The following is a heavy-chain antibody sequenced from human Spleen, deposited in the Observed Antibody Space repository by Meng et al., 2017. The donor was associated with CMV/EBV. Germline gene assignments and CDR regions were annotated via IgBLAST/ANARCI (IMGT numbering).Heavy chain of an antibody. CDR3: ARATTPFGYTGLDV. V-gene: IGHV1-46*01. Sequence: ASVKVSCKASGYTFTTYLMHWVRQAPGQGLEWMGVINPSGASTTYAQKFQGRVTVTRDTSTSTVYMALSSLRSEDTAVYYCARATTPFGYTGLDVWGQGTTVTVSS. CDR1: GYTFTTYL. J-gene: IGHJ6*02. D-gene: IGHD1-26*01. CDR2: INPSGAST.